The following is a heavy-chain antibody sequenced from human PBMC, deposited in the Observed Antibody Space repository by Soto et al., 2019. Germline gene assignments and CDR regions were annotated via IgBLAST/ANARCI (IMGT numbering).Heavy chain of an antibody. D-gene: IGHD7-27*01. Sequence: EVQVEETGGDLVQAGGSLRLSCAASGFTITNNYMTWVRQAPGKGLEWVSVIYRGGSTYYADSVRGRFTISRDDSKNTVYLQMNSLRVDDTAVYYCARGGVPAEYHWGYKENYLDYWGQGTLVIVSS. CDR1: GFTITNNY. V-gene: IGHV3-53*02. J-gene: IGHJ4*02. CDR2: IYRGGST. CDR3: ARGGVPAEYHWGYKENYLDY.